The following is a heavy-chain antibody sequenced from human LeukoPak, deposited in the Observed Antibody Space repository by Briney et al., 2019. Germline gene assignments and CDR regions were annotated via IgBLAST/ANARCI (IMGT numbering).Heavy chain of an antibody. D-gene: IGHD5-18*01. CDR3: AKEFGGYSYGAYFDC. V-gene: IGHV3-30*04. J-gene: IGHJ4*02. Sequence: GGSLRLSCAASGFTFSSYAMHWVRQAPGKGLEWVAVISYDGSNKYYADSVKGRFTISRDNSKNTLYLQMYSLSAEDTAVYYCAKEFGGYSYGAYFDCWGQGTLVTVSS. CDR2: ISYDGSNK. CDR1: GFTFSSYA.